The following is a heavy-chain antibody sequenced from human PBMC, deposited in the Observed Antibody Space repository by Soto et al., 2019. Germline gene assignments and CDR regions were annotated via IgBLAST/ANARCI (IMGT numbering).Heavy chain of an antibody. D-gene: IGHD1-1*01. CDR2: FVPMFSSS. CDR1: GTSFTSYG. J-gene: IGHJ4*02. CDR3: ARTGGTYYFDH. V-gene: IGHV1-69*01. Sequence: QVQLVQSGAEVRKPGSSVNVSCKASGTSFTSYGIHWVRQAPGQGLEWMGGFVPMFSSSNYAQKFQDRLTIVADESTNKAYMELSSLRADDSAIYYCARTGGTYYFDHWGQGTLVTVSS.